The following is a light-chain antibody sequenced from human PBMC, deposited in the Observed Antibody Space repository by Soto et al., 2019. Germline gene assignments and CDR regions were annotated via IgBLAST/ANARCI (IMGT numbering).Light chain of an antibody. CDR1: QDISNY. CDR2: DAS. CDR3: QHYDNLPLT. J-gene: IGKJ4*01. Sequence: DIQMTQSPSSLSASVGDRVTITCQASQDISNYLNWYQQKPGKAPKLLIYDASNLETGVPSRFSGSGSGTDFNFTISSLQPEDIATYYCQHYDNLPLTFGGGTKVEIK. V-gene: IGKV1-33*01.